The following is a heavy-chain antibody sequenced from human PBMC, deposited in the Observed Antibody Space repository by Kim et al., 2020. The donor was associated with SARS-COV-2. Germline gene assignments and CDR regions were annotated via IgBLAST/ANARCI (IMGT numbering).Heavy chain of an antibody. D-gene: IGHD4-17*01. J-gene: IGHJ4*02. CDR2: ISRDSNAE. V-gene: IGHV3-48*04. Sequence: GGSLRLSCAVSGFTFSRYKMHWVRQAPGKGLEWVSYISRDSNAEYYAASVRGRFTISRDNAKNSVYLQMNSLRAEDTAVYYCGRSDYGTNQVDYWGQGALVTVPS. CDR1: GFTFSRYK. CDR3: GRSDYGTNQVDY.